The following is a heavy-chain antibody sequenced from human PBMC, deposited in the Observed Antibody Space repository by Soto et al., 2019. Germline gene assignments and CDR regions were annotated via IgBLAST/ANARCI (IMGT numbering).Heavy chain of an antibody. CDR2: ISYDGSNK. V-gene: IGHV3-30*18. Sequence: GGSLRLSCATSGFTFSSYGMHWVLQAPGKPLKWVAVISYDGSNKYYADSVKGRFTISRDNSKNTLYLQMNSRRAEDTAVYYCAKDRYDYVWGSYRPNSYGMDVWGQGTTVTVSS. D-gene: IGHD3-16*02. CDR1: GFTFSSYG. CDR3: AKDRYDYVWGSYRPNSYGMDV. J-gene: IGHJ6*02.